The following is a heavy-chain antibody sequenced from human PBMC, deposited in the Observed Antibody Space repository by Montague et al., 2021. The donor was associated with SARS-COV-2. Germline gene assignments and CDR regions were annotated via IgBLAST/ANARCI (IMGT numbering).Heavy chain of an antibody. CDR1: GNSVSTGGYY. CDR3: ARAVVTNYNFWSGYSRVPDENWFDP. V-gene: IGHV4-31*03. CDR2: IYYSGTT. Sequence: TLSLTCTVSGNSVSTGGYYWSWIRQLPGKGLEWIGYIYYSGTTSYNPSLQSRLIISVDTSKNQFSLSLTSVTAADTAVYYCARAVVTNYNFWSGYSRVPDENWFDPWGQGTLVTVSS. D-gene: IGHD3-3*01. J-gene: IGHJ5*02.